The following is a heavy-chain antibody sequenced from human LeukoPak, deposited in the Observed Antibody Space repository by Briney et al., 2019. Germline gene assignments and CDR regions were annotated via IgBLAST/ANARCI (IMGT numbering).Heavy chain of an antibody. CDR2: INHSGST. Sequence: SEPLSLTCAVYGGSFSGYYWSWIRQPPGKGLEWIGEINHSGSTNYNPSLKSRVTISVDTSKNQFSLQLSSVTAADTAVYYCARRSFWSGYYSRPFDPWGQGTLVTVSS. V-gene: IGHV4-34*01. J-gene: IGHJ5*02. D-gene: IGHD3-3*01. CDR1: GGSFSGYY. CDR3: ARRSFWSGYYSRPFDP.